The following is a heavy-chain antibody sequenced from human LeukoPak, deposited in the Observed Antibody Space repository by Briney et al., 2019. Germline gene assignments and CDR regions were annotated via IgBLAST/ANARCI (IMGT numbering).Heavy chain of an antibody. V-gene: IGHV4-59*01. D-gene: IGHD4-17*01. CDR2: IYYSGST. J-gene: IGHJ4*02. Sequence: SETLSLTCTVSGGSISSYYWSWIRQPPGKGLEWIGYIYYSGSTNYNPSLKSRVTISVDTSKNQFSLKLSSVTAADTAVYYCARDRRDYGDYGTFDYWGREPWSPSPQ. CDR1: GGSISSYY. CDR3: ARDRRDYGDYGTFDY.